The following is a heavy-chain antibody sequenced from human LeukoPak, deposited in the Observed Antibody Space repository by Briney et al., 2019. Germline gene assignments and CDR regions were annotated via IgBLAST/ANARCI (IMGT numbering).Heavy chain of an antibody. CDR3: AITAMDYGAPYHFDY. Sequence: ASVKVSCKASGVTFTNFGVSWVRQAPGQGLEWMGWISAYNGDTSYAQKLQGRVTMTTDTSTSTAYMEVRSLRSDDTAMYYCAITAMDYGAPYHFDYWGQGTLVTVSS. CDR1: GVTFTNFG. D-gene: IGHD4-17*01. V-gene: IGHV1-18*01. J-gene: IGHJ4*02. CDR2: ISAYNGDT.